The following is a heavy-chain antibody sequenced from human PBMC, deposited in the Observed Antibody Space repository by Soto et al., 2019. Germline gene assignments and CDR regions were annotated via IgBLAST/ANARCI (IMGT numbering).Heavy chain of an antibody. CDR1: GGSISSSSYY. V-gene: IGHV4-39*01. CDR2: LNYSGRT. D-gene: IGHD6-19*01. J-gene: IGHJ4*02. CDR3: ASEGGWQYYFDY. Sequence: QLQLQESGPGLVKPSESLSLTCTVSGGSISSSSYYWGWIRQLPGKGLECIGSLNYSGRTYYNPSLKSRVTISVDTSKNQFDLKLSSVTAADTAVYYCASEGGWQYYFDYWGQGTLVTVSS.